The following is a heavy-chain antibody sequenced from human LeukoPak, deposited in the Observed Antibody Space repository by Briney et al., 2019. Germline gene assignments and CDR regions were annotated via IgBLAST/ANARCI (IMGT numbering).Heavy chain of an antibody. V-gene: IGHV3-23*01. Sequence: GGSLRLSCAASGFTFSSYAMSWVRQAPGKGLEWVSAISGSGGSTYYADSVKGRFTISRDNSKNTLYLQMNSLRAEDTAVYYCAKVRSEVRGVIPYYFDYWGQGTLVTVSS. J-gene: IGHJ4*02. CDR3: AKVRSEVRGVIPYYFDY. D-gene: IGHD3-10*01. CDR1: GFTFSSYA. CDR2: ISGSGGST.